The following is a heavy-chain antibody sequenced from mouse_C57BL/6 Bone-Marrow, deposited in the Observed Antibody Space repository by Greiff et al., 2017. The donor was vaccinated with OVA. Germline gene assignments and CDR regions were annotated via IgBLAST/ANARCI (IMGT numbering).Heavy chain of an antibody. J-gene: IGHJ1*03. CDR1: GFSLTSYG. CDR2: IWRGGST. Sequence: VQLQQSGPGLVQPSQSLSITCTVSGFSLTSYGVHWVRQSPGKGLEWLGVIWRGGSTDYNAAVMSRLSITKDNSKSQVFFKMNSLQADDTAIYYCAKKGIEYFDVWGTGTTVTVSS. V-gene: IGHV2-5*01. CDR3: AKKGIEYFDV.